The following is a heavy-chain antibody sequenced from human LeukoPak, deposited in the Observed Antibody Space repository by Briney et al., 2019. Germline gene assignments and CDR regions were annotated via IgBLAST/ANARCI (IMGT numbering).Heavy chain of an antibody. D-gene: IGHD3-9*01. CDR1: GFTFDDYA. J-gene: IGHJ5*02. CDR3: AKSVTYDILTGYTFDP. CDR2: ISWNSGSI. Sequence: GGSLRLSCAASGFTFDDYAMHWVRQAPGKGLEWVSGISWNSGSIGYADSVKGRFTISRDNAKNSLYLQMNSLRAEDTALYYCAKSVTYDILTGYTFDPWGQGTLVTVSS. V-gene: IGHV3-9*01.